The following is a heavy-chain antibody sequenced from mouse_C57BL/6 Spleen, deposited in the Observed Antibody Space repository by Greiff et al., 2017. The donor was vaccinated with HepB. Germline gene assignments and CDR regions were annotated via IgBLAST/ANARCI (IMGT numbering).Heavy chain of an antibody. CDR2: ISYDGSN. Sequence: LESGPGLVKPSQSLSLTCSVTGYSITSGYYWNWIRQFPGNKLEWMGYISYDGSNNYNPSLKNRISITRDTSKNQFFLKLNSVTTEDTATYYCARANRYGSSYDWYFDVWGTGTTVTVSS. V-gene: IGHV3-6*01. CDR3: ARANRYGSSYDWYFDV. D-gene: IGHD1-1*01. J-gene: IGHJ1*03. CDR1: GYSITSGYY.